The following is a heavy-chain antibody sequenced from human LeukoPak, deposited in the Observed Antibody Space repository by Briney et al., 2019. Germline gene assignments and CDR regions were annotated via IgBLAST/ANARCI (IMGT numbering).Heavy chain of an antibody. CDR1: GGSISSGDYY. D-gene: IGHD2-2*01. Sequence: PSETLSLTCTVSGGSISSGDYYWSWIRQPPGKGLEWIGYIYYSGSTYYNPSLKSRVTISVDTSKKQFSLKLSSVTAADTDVYYCARSSTSPGAYYYYYMDVWGKGTTVTVSS. CDR2: IYYSGST. V-gene: IGHV4-30-4*08. CDR3: ARSSTSPGAYYYYYMDV. J-gene: IGHJ6*03.